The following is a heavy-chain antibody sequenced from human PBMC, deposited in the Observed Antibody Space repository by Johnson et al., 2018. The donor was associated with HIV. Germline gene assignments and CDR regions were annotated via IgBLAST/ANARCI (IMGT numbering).Heavy chain of an antibody. CDR1: GFTFSSYA. Sequence: QEQLVESGGGVVQPGRSLRLSCAASGFTFSSYAMHWVRLAPGKGLEWVAFIRFDGSNKYYADSVKGRFTISRDNSKNSLYLQMNSLRAEDTAVYYCARAYSSSSGRDAFDIWGQGTVVTVSS. CDR3: ARAYSSSSGRDAFDI. V-gene: IGHV3-33*08. CDR2: IRFDGSNK. D-gene: IGHD6-6*01. J-gene: IGHJ3*02.